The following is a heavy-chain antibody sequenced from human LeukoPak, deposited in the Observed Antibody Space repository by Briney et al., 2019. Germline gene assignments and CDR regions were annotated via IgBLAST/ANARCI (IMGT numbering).Heavy chain of an antibody. D-gene: IGHD2-21*01. J-gene: IGHJ4*02. CDR3: AREGKYCGGDCPRAFDY. CDR2: IIPIFGTA. CDR1: GGTFSSYA. V-gene: IGHV1-69*05. Sequence: SVKVSCKASGGTFSSYAISWVRQAPGQGLEWMGGIIPIFGTANYAQKFQGRVTITTDESTSTAYMELSSLRSEDTAVYYCAREGKYCGGDCPRAFDYWGQGTLVTVSS.